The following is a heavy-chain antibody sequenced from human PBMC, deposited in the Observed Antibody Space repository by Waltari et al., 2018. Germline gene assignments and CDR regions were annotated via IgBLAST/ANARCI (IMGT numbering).Heavy chain of an antibody. J-gene: IGHJ5*02. V-gene: IGHV4-39*07. CDR1: GGSISRSSYY. CDR3: ARVIVGATGWFDP. D-gene: IGHD1-26*01. CDR2: IYYSGST. Sequence: QLQLQESGPGLVKPSETLSLTCTVSGGSISRSSYYWGWIRQPPGKGLEWIGSIYYSGSTYYNPSLKSRVTISVDTSKNQFSLKLSSVTAADTAVYYCARVIVGATGWFDPWGQGTLVTVSS.